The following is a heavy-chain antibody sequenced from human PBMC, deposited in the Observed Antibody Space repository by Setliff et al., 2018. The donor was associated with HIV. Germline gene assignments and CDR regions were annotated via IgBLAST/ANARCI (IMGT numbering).Heavy chain of an antibody. CDR3: ARDRHSSGLGSYGP. CDR1: GGSFGVYR. V-gene: IGHV4-4*07. CDR2: IDSSGTT. D-gene: IGHD3-10*01. J-gene: IGHJ5*02. Sequence: PSETLSLTCTISGGSFGVYRWSWIRHSAGRGLEWIGRIDSSGTTDYKPSLKGRVAISVDTSRNQFSLRVTSVTAADTAVYFCARDRHSSGLGSYGPWGPGILVTVSS.